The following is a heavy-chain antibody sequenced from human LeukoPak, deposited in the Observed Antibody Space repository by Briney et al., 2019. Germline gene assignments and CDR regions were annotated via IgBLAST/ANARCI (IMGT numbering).Heavy chain of an antibody. CDR3: ARSELILWFGELLSSHVGSSNDAFDI. V-gene: IGHV4-39*07. J-gene: IGHJ3*02. Sequence: SETLSLTCTVSGGSISSSSYSWGWIRQPPGKGLEWIGSIYYSGSTYYNPSLKSRVTISVDTSKNQFSLKLSSVTAADTAVYYCARSELILWFGELLSSHVGSSNDAFDIWGQGTMVTVSS. CDR2: IYYSGST. D-gene: IGHD3-10*01. CDR1: GGSISSSSYS.